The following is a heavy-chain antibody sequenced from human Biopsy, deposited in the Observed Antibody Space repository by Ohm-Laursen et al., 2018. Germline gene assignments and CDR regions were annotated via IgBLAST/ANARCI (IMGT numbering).Heavy chain of an antibody. V-gene: IGHV1-18*01. CDR1: GYPFITYG. CDR3: AKYNSDYEDSGLSGFPFPLDP. J-gene: IGHJ5*02. D-gene: IGHD5-12*01. CDR2: ISAYNGHT. Sequence: EASVKVSCKASGYPFITYGISWVRQAPGQGLEWMGWISAYNGHTKFARKFQDRVTMTTDTSTTTAYMDLRSLRSEDTAVYYCAKYNSDYEDSGLSGFPFPLDPWGQGTLVSVSS.